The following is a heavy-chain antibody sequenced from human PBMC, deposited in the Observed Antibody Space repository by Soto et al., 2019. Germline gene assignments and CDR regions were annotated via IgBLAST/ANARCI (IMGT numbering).Heavy chain of an antibody. V-gene: IGHV1-2*04. CDR1: GYTFTGYY. CDR3: ARDPNLFWSGYSWFDP. D-gene: IGHD3-3*01. CDR2: INPNSGGT. J-gene: IGHJ5*02. Sequence: GASVKVSCKASGYTFTGYYMHWVRQAPGQGLEWMGWINPNSGGTNYAQKFQGWVTMTRDTSISTAYMELSRLRSDDTAVYYCARDPNLFWSGYSWFDPWGQGTLVTVSS.